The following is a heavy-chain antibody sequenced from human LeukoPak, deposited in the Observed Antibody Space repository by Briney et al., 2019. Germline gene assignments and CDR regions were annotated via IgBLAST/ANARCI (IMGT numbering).Heavy chain of an antibody. CDR1: GFTFSSNW. CDR2: INSDGSST. V-gene: IGHV3-74*01. CDR3: AKDPPHYSSGWYDHWIDY. D-gene: IGHD6-19*01. Sequence: GGSLRLSCAASGFTFSSNWMHWVRQGPGKGLVWFSRINSDGSSTSYADSVKGRFTISRDNAKNTLYLQMNSLRAEDTAVYYCAKDPPHYSSGWYDHWIDYWGQGTLVTVSS. J-gene: IGHJ4*02.